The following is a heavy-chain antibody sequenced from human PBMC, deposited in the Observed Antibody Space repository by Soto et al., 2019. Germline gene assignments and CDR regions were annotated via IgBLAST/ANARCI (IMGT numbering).Heavy chain of an antibody. CDR3: ARGYDFWGYYYYYGMDV. CDR1: GGSMSSYY. CDR2: IYYSGGT. J-gene: IGHJ6*02. D-gene: IGHD3-3*01. V-gene: IGHV4-59*01. Sequence: SETLSLTCTVSGGSMSSYYWSWIRQPPGKGLEWIGYIYYSGGTNYNPSLKSRVTISVDTSKNQLSLMLSSVTAADTAVYSCARGYDFWGYYYYYGMDVWGQGTTVTVSS.